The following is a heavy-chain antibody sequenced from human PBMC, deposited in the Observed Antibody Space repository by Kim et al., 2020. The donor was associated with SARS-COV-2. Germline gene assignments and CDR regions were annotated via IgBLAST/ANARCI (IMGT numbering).Heavy chain of an antibody. Sequence: GGSLRLSCTGSGFTFSIYWMMWARQAPGKGLEWVASIDENGSKTYYVDSVKCRFTISRDNVKNSLFLQMNNLRGEDTATYSCATSMKPGAYDVWGQGAKVTVSS. CDR1: GFTFSIYW. V-gene: IGHV3-7*01. CDR2: IDENGSKT. CDR3: ATSMKPGAYDV. D-gene: IGHD3-22*01. J-gene: IGHJ3*01.